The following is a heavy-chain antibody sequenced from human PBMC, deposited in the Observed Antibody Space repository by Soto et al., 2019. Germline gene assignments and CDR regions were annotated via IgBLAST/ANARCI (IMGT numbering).Heavy chain of an antibody. CDR1: GITFRSNS. V-gene: IGHV3-48*02. D-gene: IGHD3-3*01. CDR2: ISSSSSTI. J-gene: IGHJ4*02. Sequence: GGSLRLSCAASGITFRSNSMNWVRQAPGKGLEWISYISSSSSTIYADSVKGRFTISRDNAKNSLYLQMNSLRDEDTAVYYCARVIWSGHLTSDLWGQGTLVTVSS. CDR3: ARVIWSGHLTSDL.